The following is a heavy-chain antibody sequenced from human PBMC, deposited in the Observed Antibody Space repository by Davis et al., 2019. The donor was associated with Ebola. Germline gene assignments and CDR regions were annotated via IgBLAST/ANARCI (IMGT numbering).Heavy chain of an antibody. CDR3: AREGYYYDSSGYHKGGMDV. CDR1: GGSFSGYY. D-gene: IGHD3-22*01. V-gene: IGHV4-34*01. Sequence: MPSETLSLTCAVYGGSFSGYYWSWIRQPPGKGLEWIGEINHSGSTYYNPSLKSRVTISVDTSKNQFSLKLSSVTAADTAVYYCAREGYYYDSSGYHKGGMDVWGQGTTVTVSS. CDR2: INHSGST. J-gene: IGHJ6*02.